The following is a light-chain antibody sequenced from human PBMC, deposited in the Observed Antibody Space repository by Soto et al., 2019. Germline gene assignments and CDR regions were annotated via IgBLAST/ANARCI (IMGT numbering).Light chain of an antibody. CDR3: QQDNNWPLYA. V-gene: IGKV3-15*01. Sequence: EIVMTQSPATLSVSPGERATLSCRASESVSSNLAWYQQKPCQSPTLLIYGASTRSTGIPARFRGSGSGTEFTLTISSLQSEDVAVYYCQQDNNWPLYAFGQGTKVEIK. CDR1: ESVSSN. CDR2: GAS. J-gene: IGKJ2*01.